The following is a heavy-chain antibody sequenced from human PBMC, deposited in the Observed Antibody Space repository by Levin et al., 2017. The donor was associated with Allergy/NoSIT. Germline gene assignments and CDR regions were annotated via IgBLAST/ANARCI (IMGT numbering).Heavy chain of an antibody. CDR3: ARDKVIPAANGYYYYGMDV. CDR2: ISDSGTT. Sequence: ASEILSLTCTVSGGSVSRGTYWSWIRQTPGKGLEWIGHISDSGTTKYNPSLKSRVIISIDTSKNQFSLKLSSVTAADTAVYYCARDKVIPAANGYYYYGMDVWGQGTTVTVSS. V-gene: IGHV4-61*01. CDR1: GGSVSRGTY. J-gene: IGHJ6*02. D-gene: IGHD2-2*01.